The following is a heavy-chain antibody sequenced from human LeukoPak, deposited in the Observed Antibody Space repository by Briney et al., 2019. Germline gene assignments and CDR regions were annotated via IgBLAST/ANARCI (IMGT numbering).Heavy chain of an antibody. D-gene: IGHD3-22*01. CDR1: GYSFTSYW. J-gene: IGHJ4*02. CDR2: IYPGDSDT. CDR3: ARHLLRYYDSSGYLDY. V-gene: IGHV5-51*01. Sequence: GESLKISCKGSGYSFTSYWIGWVRQMPGKGLEWMGIIYPGDSDTRYSPSFQGQVTISADKSISTAYLQWSSLEASDTAMYYCARHLLRYYDSSGYLDYWGQGTLVTVSS.